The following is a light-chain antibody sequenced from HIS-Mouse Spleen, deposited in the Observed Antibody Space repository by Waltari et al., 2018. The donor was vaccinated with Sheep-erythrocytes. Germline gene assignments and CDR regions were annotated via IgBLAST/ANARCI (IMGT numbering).Light chain of an antibody. V-gene: IGLV2-14*03. CDR1: SSDVVVYNY. CDR3: SSYTSSSTYV. CDR2: DVS. J-gene: IGLJ1*01. Sequence: QSARTQPASVSGSPGQSITISCTGTSSDVVVYNYVAWYQQHPGKAPKLMIYDVSNRPSGVSNRFSGSKSGNTASLTISGLQAEDEADYYCSSYTSSSTYVFGTGTKVTVL.